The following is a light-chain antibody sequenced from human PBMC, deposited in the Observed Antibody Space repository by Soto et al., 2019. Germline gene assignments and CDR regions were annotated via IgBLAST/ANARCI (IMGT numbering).Light chain of an antibody. J-gene: IGKJ4*01. CDR2: AAA. CDR3: LQDHNYPLT. CDR1: QGIGND. V-gene: IGKV1-6*02. Sequence: AIQMAQSPSSLSASVGDRVTITCRASQGIGNDVAWFQQKPGKAPKLLIYAAATLQTGVPSRFSGSRSGTDFTLTISTLQPDDFATYYCLQDHNYPLTFGGGTKVEIK.